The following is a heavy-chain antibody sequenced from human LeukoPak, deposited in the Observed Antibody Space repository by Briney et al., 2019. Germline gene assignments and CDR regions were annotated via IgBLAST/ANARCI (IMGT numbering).Heavy chain of an antibody. Sequence: PGGSLRLSCAASGFTFSSYAMNWVRQAQGTGLEWVSSMSSSGLYIYYADSVKGRFTISRDNANNTLYLQMNSLRADDTAVYFCARAQLGYNWFDPWGQGTLVTVSS. J-gene: IGHJ5*02. CDR2: MSSSGLYI. D-gene: IGHD1-1*01. CDR1: GFTFSSYA. CDR3: ARAQLGYNWFDP. V-gene: IGHV3-21*06.